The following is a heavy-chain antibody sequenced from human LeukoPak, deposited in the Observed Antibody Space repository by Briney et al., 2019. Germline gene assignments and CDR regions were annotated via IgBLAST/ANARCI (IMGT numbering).Heavy chain of an antibody. Sequence: AASVKVSCKASGYTFSKYGISWVRQAPGQGLEWMGWISYNGNTNYAQKFQGRVTMTTDTSTSTAYMELRNLRSDDTAVYYCARCGYSSGWYCGIGDWGQGTLVTVSS. CDR2: ISYNGNT. J-gene: IGHJ4*02. V-gene: IGHV1-18*01. CDR3: ARCGYSSGWYCGIGD. D-gene: IGHD6-19*01. CDR1: GYTFSKYG.